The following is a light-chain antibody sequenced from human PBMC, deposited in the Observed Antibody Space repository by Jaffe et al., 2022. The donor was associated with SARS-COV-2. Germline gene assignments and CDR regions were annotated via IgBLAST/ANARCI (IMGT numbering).Light chain of an antibody. V-gene: IGLV1-44*01. CDR2: SNN. CDR1: SSNIGRNS. Sequence: QSVLTQPPAASGTPGQRVSISCSGGSSNIGRNSVNWYRQLPGAAPKLLIYSNNQRPSGVPDRFSGSKSATSASLAITGLQSEDEADYSCAAWDDSLSGWVFGGGTKLTVL. CDR3: AAWDDSLSGWV. J-gene: IGLJ3*02.